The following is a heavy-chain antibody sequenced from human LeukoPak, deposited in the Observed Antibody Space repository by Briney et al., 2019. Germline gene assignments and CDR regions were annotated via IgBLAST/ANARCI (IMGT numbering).Heavy chain of an antibody. CDR2: ISSSSSTI. D-gene: IGHD3-22*01. Sequence: GGSLRLSCAASGFTFSSYSMNWVRQAPGKGLEWVSYISSSSSTIYYADSVKGRFTISRDNAKNSLYLQMNSLRAEDTAVYYCARVNYDSSGYVFDYWGQGTLVTVSS. V-gene: IGHV3-48*04. CDR3: ARVNYDSSGYVFDY. J-gene: IGHJ4*02. CDR1: GFTFSSYS.